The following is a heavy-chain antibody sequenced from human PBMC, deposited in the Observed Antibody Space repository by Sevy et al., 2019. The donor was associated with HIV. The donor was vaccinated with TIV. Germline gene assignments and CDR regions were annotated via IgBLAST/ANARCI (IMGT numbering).Heavy chain of an antibody. CDR2: IYYSGST. CDR3: ARSASDYDSSGYYYDYYWFDP. J-gene: IGHJ5*02. Sequence: SETLSLTCTVSGGSISSYYWSWIRQPPGKGLEWIGYIYYSGSTNYNPSLKSRVTISVDTSKNQFSLKLSSVTAADTAVYYCARSASDYDSSGYYYDYYWFDPWGQGTLVTVSS. CDR1: GGSISSYY. V-gene: IGHV4-59*01. D-gene: IGHD3-22*01.